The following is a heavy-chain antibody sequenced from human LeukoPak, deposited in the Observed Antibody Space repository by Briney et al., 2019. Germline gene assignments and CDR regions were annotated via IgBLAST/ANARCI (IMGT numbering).Heavy chain of an antibody. J-gene: IGHJ4*02. D-gene: IGHD6-13*01. V-gene: IGHV3-21*01. CDR3: ARDRVSSWSH. CDR2: ISSSSSYI. Sequence: GGSPRLSCAASGFTFSSYSMNWVRQAPGKGLEWVSSISSSSSYIYYADSVKGRFTISRDNAKNSLYLQMNSLRAEDTAVYYCARDRVSSWSHWGQGTLVTVSS. CDR1: GFTFSSYS.